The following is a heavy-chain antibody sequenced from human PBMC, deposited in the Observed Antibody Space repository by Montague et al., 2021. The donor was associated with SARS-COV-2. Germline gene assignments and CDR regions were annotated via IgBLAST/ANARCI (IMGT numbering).Heavy chain of an antibody. V-gene: IGHV4-31*03. D-gene: IGHD2/OR15-2a*01. J-gene: IGHJ4*02. CDR2: IFHTGRA. Sequence: TLSLTCTVSGASIRSGGYYWTWIRQHPGKGLEWIGHIFHTGRAYYXPSLETRVNISVDTSNNLFSLRLSSVTAADTAMYFCARVRLFYYLDYWGQGTLVTVSS. CDR1: GASIRSGGYY. CDR3: ARVRLFYYLDY.